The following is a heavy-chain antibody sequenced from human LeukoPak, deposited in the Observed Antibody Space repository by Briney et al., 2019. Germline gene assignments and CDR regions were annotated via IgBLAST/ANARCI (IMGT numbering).Heavy chain of an antibody. CDR2: IHHSGST. Sequence: SETLSLTCAVYGGSFSGYYWSWIRQPPGKGLEWVGSIHHSGSTYYNPSLKSRVSISVETSKNQFSRKLSSGTATDTPVYYCAGGRHCWGQGTLVTV. CDR3: AGGRHC. J-gene: IGHJ4*02. CDR1: GGSFSGYY. V-gene: IGHV4-34*01.